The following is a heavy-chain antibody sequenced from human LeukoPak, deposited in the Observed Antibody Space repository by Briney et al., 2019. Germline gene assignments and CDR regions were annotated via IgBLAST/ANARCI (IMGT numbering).Heavy chain of an antibody. CDR1: GGSISSYY. D-gene: IGHD6-19*01. J-gene: IGHJ4*02. V-gene: IGHV4-59*01. CDR3: ARDAVAGYNDY. CDR2: IYYSGST. Sequence: SETLSLTCTVSGGSISSYYWSWIRQPPGKGLEWIGYIYYSGSTNYNPSLKSRVTISVDPSKNQFSLKLSSVTAADTAVYYCARDAVAGYNDYWGQGTLVTVSS.